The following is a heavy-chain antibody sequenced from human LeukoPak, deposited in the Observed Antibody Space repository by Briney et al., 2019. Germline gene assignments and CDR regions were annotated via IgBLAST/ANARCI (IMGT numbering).Heavy chain of an antibody. D-gene: IGHD3-22*01. CDR2: INHSGST. Sequence: PSETLTLTCAVYGGSFSGYYWSWIRQPPGKGLEWIGEINHSGSTNYNPSLKSRVTISVDTSKNQFSLKLSSVTAADTAVYYCATEGRYYDSSGYWPDWGQGTLVTVSS. CDR3: ATEGRYYDSSGYWPD. V-gene: IGHV4-34*01. J-gene: IGHJ4*02. CDR1: GGSFSGYY.